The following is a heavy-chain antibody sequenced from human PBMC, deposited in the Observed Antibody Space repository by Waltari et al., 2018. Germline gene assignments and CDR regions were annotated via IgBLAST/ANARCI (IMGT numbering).Heavy chain of an antibody. V-gene: IGHV3-23*01. CDR1: GFTFSCYA. Sequence: EVQLLESGGGLVQPGRSLRLSCPASGFTFSCYAMSWVRQAPGQGLEWVSAIRGSGGSTYYADSVKGRFTISRDNSKNTLYLQMNSLRAEDKAGYYCARGGSKEYYYDSSGYYAFDIWGQGTMVTVSS. J-gene: IGHJ3*02. D-gene: IGHD3-22*01. CDR2: IRGSGGST. CDR3: ARGGSKEYYYDSSGYYAFDI.